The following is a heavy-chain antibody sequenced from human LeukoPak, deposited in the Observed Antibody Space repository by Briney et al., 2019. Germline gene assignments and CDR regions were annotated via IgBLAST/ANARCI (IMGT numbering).Heavy chain of an antibody. V-gene: IGHV1-18*01. CDR2: ISAYNGNT. CDR3: ARGLRRYYDSSGYYKSTIQFDY. CDR1: GYTFTSYG. D-gene: IGHD3-22*01. J-gene: IGHJ4*02. Sequence: GASVKVSCKASGYTFTSYGISWVRQAPGQGLEWMGWISAYNGNTNYAQKFQGRVTITADKSTSTAYMELSSLRSEDTAVYYCARGLRRYYDSSGYYKSTIQFDYWGQGTLVTVSS.